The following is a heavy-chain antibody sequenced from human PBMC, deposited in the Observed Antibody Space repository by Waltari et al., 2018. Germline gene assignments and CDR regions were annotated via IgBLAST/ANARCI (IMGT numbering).Heavy chain of an antibody. J-gene: IGHJ6*02. V-gene: IGHV3-53*01. Sequence: EVQLVESGGGLIQPGGSLRLSCAASGFTVSSNYMSWVRQAPGKGREWVAGIYSGGSTYYADSVKGRFTISRDNSKNTLYLQMNSLRAEDTAVYYCARDQYGSEYGMDVWGQGTTVTVSS. CDR1: GFTVSSNY. CDR2: IYSGGST. D-gene: IGHD3-10*01. CDR3: ARDQYGSEYGMDV.